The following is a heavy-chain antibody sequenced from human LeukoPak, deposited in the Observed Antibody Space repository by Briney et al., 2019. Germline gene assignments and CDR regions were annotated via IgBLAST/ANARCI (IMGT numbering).Heavy chain of an antibody. D-gene: IGHD3-3*01. CDR1: GYTFTSYD. J-gene: IGHJ6*03. Sequence: AXXKVSCKASGYTFTSYDINWVRQATGQGLEWMGWMNPNSGNTGYAQKFQGRVTITRNTSISTAYMELSSLRSEDTAVYYCARAPYHDFWSGYYKIYYYYYMDVWGKGTTVTVSS. V-gene: IGHV1-8*03. CDR2: MNPNSGNT. CDR3: ARAPYHDFWSGYYKIYYYYYMDV.